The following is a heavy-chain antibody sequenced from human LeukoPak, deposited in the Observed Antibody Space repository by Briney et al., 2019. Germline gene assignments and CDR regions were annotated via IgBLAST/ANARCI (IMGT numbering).Heavy chain of an antibody. CDR3: ARDPEGLSGMDV. Sequence: GGSLRLSCAASGFTVSYSYMTWVRQAPGKGLECVSVLYSGGSAYYADSVKGRSTISRDNSKNTLYLQMNSLRAEDTAIYFCARDPEGLSGMDVWGQGTTVTVSS. CDR2: LYSGGSA. CDR1: GFTVSYSY. D-gene: IGHD1-14*01. J-gene: IGHJ6*02. V-gene: IGHV3-66*01.